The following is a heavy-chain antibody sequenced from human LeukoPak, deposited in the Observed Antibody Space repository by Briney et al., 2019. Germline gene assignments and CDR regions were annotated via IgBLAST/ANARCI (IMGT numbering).Heavy chain of an antibody. CDR2: IYYSGST. V-gene: IGHV4-59*01. CDR3: ARFFGSGSLGWFAP. J-gene: IGHJ5*02. CDR1: GGSFSGYY. D-gene: IGHD3-10*01. Sequence: SETLSLTCAVYGGSFSGYYWSWIRQPPGKGLEWIGYIYYSGSTNYNPSLKSRVTISVDTSKNQFSLKLSSVTAADPAVYYCARFFGSGSLGWFAPWGQGTLVTVSS.